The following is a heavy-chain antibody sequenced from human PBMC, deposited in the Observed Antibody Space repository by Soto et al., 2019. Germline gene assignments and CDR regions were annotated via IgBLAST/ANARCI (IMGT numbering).Heavy chain of an antibody. CDR1: GGTFSSYT. V-gene: IGHV1-69*04. CDR3: ARESADQYSGYEFDY. J-gene: IGHJ4*02. Sequence: GASVKVSCKASGGTFSSYTISWVRQAPGQGLEWMGRIIPILGIANYAQKFQGRVTITADKSTSTAYMELSSLRSEDTAVYYCARESADQYSGYEFDYWGQGTLVTVSS. CDR2: IIPILGIA. D-gene: IGHD5-12*01.